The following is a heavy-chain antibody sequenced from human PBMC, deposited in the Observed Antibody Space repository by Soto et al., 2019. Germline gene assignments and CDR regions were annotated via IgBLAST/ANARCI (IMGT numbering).Heavy chain of an antibody. J-gene: IGHJ5*02. V-gene: IGHV1-3*01. CDR2: TNAGNGNT. CDR3: AGDWVGRAPYGWGSPYFEP. D-gene: IGHD3-10*01. CDR1: GSTFTSYA. Sequence: ASVKVSCKASGSTFTSYAIHWVRPAPGQRLDWMGWTNAGNGNTKYSQPFQGRVTITRDTSARPAYMELRSLRSGDTAGCWCAGDWVGRAPYGWGSPYFEPWGQGALVTVSS.